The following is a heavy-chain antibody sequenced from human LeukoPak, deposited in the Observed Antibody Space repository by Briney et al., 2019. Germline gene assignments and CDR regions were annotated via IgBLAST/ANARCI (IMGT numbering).Heavy chain of an antibody. D-gene: IGHD2-15*01. CDR1: GFTFSGYA. CDR3: AKGSSPFDP. J-gene: IGHJ5*02. Sequence: GGSLRLSCAASGFTFSGYAMSWVRQAPGKGLEWVPTISAGGGSTYSANSMKGRFTISRDNSKNTLYLQMNSLRAEDTAVYYCAKGSSPFDPWGQGTLVTVSS. CDR2: ISAGGGST. V-gene: IGHV3-23*01.